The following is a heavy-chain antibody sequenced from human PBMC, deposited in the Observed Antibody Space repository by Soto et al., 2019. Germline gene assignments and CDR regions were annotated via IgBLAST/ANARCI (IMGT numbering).Heavy chain of an antibody. J-gene: IGHJ4*02. D-gene: IGHD6-19*01. Sequence: ASEKVSCQASGSTFPSYAMHLLLQAPVQILEWMGWINAGNGNTKYSQKFQGRVTITRDTSASTAYMELSSLRSEDTAVYYCASRPQLYSSGWYGWFYWGQGTLVTVSS. CDR1: GSTFPSYA. V-gene: IGHV1-3*01. CDR2: INAGNGNT. CDR3: ASRPQLYSSGWYGWFY.